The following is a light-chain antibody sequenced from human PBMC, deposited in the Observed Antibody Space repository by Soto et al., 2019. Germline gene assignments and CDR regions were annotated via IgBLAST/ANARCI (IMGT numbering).Light chain of an antibody. J-gene: IGLJ2*01. Sequence: QSVLTQPPSASGTPGQRVTISCSGSSPNIGSNTVNWYQLLPGTAPKLLIYSNNQRPSGVPDRFSGSKSGTSASLAISGLQSEDEAEYYCAAWDDSLNGYVIFGGGTQLTVL. CDR1: SPNIGSNT. CDR2: SNN. CDR3: AAWDDSLNGYVI. V-gene: IGLV1-44*01.